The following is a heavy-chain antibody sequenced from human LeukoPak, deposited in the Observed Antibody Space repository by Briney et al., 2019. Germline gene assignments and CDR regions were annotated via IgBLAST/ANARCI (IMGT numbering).Heavy chain of an antibody. V-gene: IGHV1-69*01. D-gene: IGHD3-9*01. CDR1: GGTFSSYA. CDR2: IIPIFDTA. J-gene: IGHJ6*02. Sequence: SVKVSCKASGGTFSSYAISWVRQAPGQGLEWMGGIIPIFDTANYAQKFQGRVTITADESTSTAYMELSSLRSEDTAVYYCARDNYDILTNYYYYYGMDVWGQGTTVTVSS. CDR3: ARDNYDILTNYYYYYGMDV.